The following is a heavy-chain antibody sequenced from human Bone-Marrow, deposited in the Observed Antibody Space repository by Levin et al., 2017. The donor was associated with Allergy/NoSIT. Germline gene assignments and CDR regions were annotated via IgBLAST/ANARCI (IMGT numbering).Heavy chain of an antibody. CDR2: IYNSGST. V-gene: IGHV4-31*03. D-gene: IGHD3-3*01. Sequence: LRLSCSVSGGSISSPGYYWGWIRRHPGKGLEWMGYIYNSGSTHYNPSLESRLSMSIDTSKNQFSLHLTSVTAADTAVFYCARIFARYYYYIDVWGKGTTVTVSS. CDR1: GGSISSPGYY. CDR3: ARIFARYYYYIDV. J-gene: IGHJ6*03.